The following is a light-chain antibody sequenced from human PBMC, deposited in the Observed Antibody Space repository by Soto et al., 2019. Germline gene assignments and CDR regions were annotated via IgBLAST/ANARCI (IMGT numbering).Light chain of an antibody. CDR1: GSDVGAYNY. J-gene: IGLJ2*01. V-gene: IGLV2-8*01. CDR3: GSFVGGTTLI. Sequence: QSALTQSPSPSGIRGQSVTISCSGTGSDVGAYNYLSWYQHHPGKAPKLIIYEVIKRPSGVPDRFSGSKSGTTASLTVSGLQTEDSAVDYCGSFVGGTTLIFGGGTKLTVL. CDR2: EVI.